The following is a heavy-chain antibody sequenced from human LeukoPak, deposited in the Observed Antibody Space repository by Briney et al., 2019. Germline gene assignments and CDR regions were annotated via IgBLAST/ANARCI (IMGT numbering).Heavy chain of an antibody. J-gene: IGHJ4*02. Sequence: ASVKVSCKASGYTFTSNYIHWVRQAPGQGLEWMGRIYPRDGSTSYAQKFQGRVTVTRDTSTSTVHMELSGLRSEDTAVYYCARDQEGFDYRGQGTLVTVSS. CDR1: GYTFTSNY. CDR3: ARDQEGFDY. CDR2: IYPRDGST. V-gene: IGHV1-46*01.